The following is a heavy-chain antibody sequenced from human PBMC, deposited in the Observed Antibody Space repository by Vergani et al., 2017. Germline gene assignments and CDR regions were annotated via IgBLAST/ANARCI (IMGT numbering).Heavy chain of an antibody. CDR3: TRDVHDYGDYGDFDY. CDR2: ISGSGGST. J-gene: IGHJ4*02. V-gene: IGHV3-23*04. D-gene: IGHD4-17*01. CDR1: GFTFSSYA. Sequence: VQLVESGGGVVQPGGSLRLSCAASGFTFSSYAMSWVRQAPGKGLEWVSAISGSGGSTYYADSVKGRFTISRDNSKNTLYLQMNSLKTEDTAVYYCTRDVHDYGDYGDFDYWGQGTLVTVSS.